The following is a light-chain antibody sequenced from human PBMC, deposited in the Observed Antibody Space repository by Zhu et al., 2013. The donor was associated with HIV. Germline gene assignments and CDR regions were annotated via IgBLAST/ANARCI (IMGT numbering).Light chain of an antibody. CDR1: SDFVGNYKF. J-gene: IGLJ3*02. Sequence: QSALTQPASVSGSPGQSITISCAGSSDFVGNYKFVSWYQQHPDKAPKLIIYGGTKRPPGISSRFSGSRSGNAASLTISGLQAEDEADYYCSSHAGNRTWVFGGGTKLTVL. CDR2: GGT. V-gene: IGLV2-23*01. CDR3: SSHAGNRTWV.